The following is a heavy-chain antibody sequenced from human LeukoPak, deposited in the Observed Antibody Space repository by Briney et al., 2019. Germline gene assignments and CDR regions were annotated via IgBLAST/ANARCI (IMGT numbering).Heavy chain of an antibody. J-gene: IGHJ3*01. Sequence: GGSLRLSCIGSGFSLDDYAMHWVRQAPGQGLEWVSSISWDSGNTAYADSVKGRFTISRDNENNSLYLQMNSVRPEDTAFYFCIKDMGFDLLKDAFDVWGQGTLVTVSS. V-gene: IGHV3-9*01. D-gene: IGHD3-9*01. CDR2: ISWDSGNT. CDR1: GFSLDDYA. CDR3: IKDMGFDLLKDAFDV.